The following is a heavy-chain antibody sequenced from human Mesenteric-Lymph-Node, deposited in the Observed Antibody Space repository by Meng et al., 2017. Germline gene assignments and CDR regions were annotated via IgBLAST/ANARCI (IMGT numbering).Heavy chain of an antibody. V-gene: IGHV1-69*13. D-gene: IGHD2-2*01. J-gene: IGHJ3*02. Sequence: AAKVSCKASGFTFTSHGFTWVRQPPGQGLEWMGGIIPIFGTANYAQKFQGRFTITADESTSTAYMELSSLRSEDTAVYYCAGDYARHAFDIWGQGTMVTVSS. CDR2: IIPIFGTA. CDR1: GFTFTSHG. CDR3: AGDYARHAFDI.